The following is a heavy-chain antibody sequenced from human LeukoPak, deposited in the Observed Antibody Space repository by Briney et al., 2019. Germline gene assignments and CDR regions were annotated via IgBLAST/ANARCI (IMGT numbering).Heavy chain of an antibody. Sequence: GGSLRLSCAASGFTFSSYWVHWVRQAPGKGLVWVSRINSDGSSTSYADSVKGRFTISRDNAKNTLYLQMNSLRAEDTAVYYCARESERYGSGSYYSLFDYWGQGTLVTVSS. J-gene: IGHJ4*02. D-gene: IGHD3-10*01. V-gene: IGHV3-74*01. CDR1: GFTFSSYW. CDR2: INSDGSST. CDR3: ARESERYGSGSYYSLFDY.